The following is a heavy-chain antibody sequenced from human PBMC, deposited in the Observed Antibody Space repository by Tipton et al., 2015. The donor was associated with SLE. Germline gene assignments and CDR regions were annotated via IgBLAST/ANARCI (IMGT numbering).Heavy chain of an antibody. CDR1: GGSISSYY. CDR3: ASEHSGWLDY. V-gene: IGHV4-4*07. D-gene: IGHD6-19*01. CDR2: IYTSGST. Sequence: TLSLTCTVSGGSISSYYWSWIRQPAGKGLEWIGRIYTSGSTNYNPSLKSRVTISVDTSKNQFSLKLRSVTAADRAVYYCASEHSGWLDYWGQGTPVTVSS. J-gene: IGHJ4*02.